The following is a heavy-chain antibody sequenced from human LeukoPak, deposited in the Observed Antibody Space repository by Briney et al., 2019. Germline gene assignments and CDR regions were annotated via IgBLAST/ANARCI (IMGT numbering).Heavy chain of an antibody. J-gene: IGHJ4*02. Sequence: SETLSLTCTVSGGSINNLFWTWIRQPPGKGLQWIGYFSYSGGTTYNPSLKSRVTISIDTSKNQFSLNLNSVTAADTAVYYCAREGPLGKYYDYWGPGTLVTVSS. V-gene: IGHV4-59*01. CDR3: AREGPLGKYYDY. CDR1: GGSINNLF. D-gene: IGHD3-16*01. CDR2: FSYSGGT.